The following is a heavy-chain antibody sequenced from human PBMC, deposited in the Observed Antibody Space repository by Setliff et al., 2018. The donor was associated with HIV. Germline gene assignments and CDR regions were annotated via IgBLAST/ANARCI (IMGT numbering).Heavy chain of an antibody. J-gene: IGHJ6*02. CDR2: INHSGSS. D-gene: IGHD1-20*01. Sequence: SETLSLTCTVSGGSISSDNYYWSWIRQSPGKGLEWIGEINHSGSSNYNPSLKSRVTMSVDTSKNQFSLRLSSVTAADTAVYYCARVRDPNWNYDMDVWGQGTTVTVTS. V-gene: IGHV4-39*07. CDR3: ARVRDPNWNYDMDV. CDR1: GGSISSDNYY.